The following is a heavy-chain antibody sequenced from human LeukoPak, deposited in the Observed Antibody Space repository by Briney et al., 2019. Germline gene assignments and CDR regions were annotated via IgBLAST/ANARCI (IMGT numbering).Heavy chain of an antibody. CDR2: INHSGST. Sequence: PSETLSLTCAVYGGSFSGYYWSWIRQPPGKGLEWIGEINHSGSTNYNPSLKSRVTISVDTSKNQFSLKLSSVTAADTAVYYCARVLAYYDFWSGYDYPANFDYWGQGTLVTVSS. D-gene: IGHD3-3*01. CDR1: GGSFSGYY. CDR3: ARVLAYYDFWSGYDYPANFDY. J-gene: IGHJ4*02. V-gene: IGHV4-34*01.